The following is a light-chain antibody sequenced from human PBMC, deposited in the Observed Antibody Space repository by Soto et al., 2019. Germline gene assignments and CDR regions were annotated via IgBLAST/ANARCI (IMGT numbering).Light chain of an antibody. J-gene: IGKJ1*01. CDR1: QSVSSSS. V-gene: IGKV3-20*01. Sequence: EIVLTQFPGTLSLSPGERATLSCRASQSVSSSSLAWYQQKPGQAPRLLIYGASSRATGIPDRFSGSGSGTDFSLTISRLEPEDFAVYYCQHYGSSLWTFGQGTKVEIK. CDR2: GAS. CDR3: QHYGSSLWT.